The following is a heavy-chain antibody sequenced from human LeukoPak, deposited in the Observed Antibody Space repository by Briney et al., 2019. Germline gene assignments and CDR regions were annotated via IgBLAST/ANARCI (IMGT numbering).Heavy chain of an antibody. CDR3: VGGIGWLPDY. CDR2: INSDGSEK. CDR1: GVTFSNYW. D-gene: IGHD5-12*01. V-gene: IGHV3-7*04. J-gene: IGHJ4*02. Sequence: GRSLRLSCAASGVTFSNYWIYWVRQAPGRGLEWVANINSDGSEKNYVDSVKGRFAISRDNSKNSVYLQMSILRAEDAAVYYCVGGIGWLPDYWGQGTLVTVSS.